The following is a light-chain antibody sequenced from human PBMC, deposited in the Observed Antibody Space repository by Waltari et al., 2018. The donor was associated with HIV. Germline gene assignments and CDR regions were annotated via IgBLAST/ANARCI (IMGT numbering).Light chain of an antibody. J-gene: IGLJ3*02. CDR1: SSDVGGYKS. Sequence: QSALTQPASVSGSPGQSITISCTGTSSDVGGYKSVSWYQHLPGKAPKLMICEVTNRPSGVSDRFSGSKSGNTASLTISGLQAEDEADYYCSSYTTDSTLVFGAGTKLTVL. CDR2: EVT. V-gene: IGLV2-14*01. CDR3: SSYTTDSTLV.